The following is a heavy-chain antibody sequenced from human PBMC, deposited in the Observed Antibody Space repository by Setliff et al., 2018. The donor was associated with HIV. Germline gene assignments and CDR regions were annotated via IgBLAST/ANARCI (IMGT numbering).Heavy chain of an antibody. Sequence: GASVKVSCKASGYTFISYGVSWVRQAPGQGLEWMGWISVKNGNTNYAQKFQGRVTMTTDTSTSTAYMELSSLTSEDTAVDYCARTWGSFHYYYMDVWGQGTTVTVSS. CDR3: ARTWGSFHYYYMDV. J-gene: IGHJ6*03. D-gene: IGHD3-16*02. CDR1: GYTFISYG. V-gene: IGHV1-18*01. CDR2: ISVKNGNT.